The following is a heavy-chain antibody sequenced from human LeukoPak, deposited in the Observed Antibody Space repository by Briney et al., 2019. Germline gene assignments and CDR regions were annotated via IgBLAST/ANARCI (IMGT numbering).Heavy chain of an antibody. Sequence: GRALRLSCAASGFTFSSYGMHWVRQAPGKGLDWVAVISYDGSNKYYADSVKGRFTSSRDNSKNTLYLQMNSLRAEDTAVYYCAKTTTYYDFWSGYSTDYFDYWGQGTLVTVSS. CDR2: ISYDGSNK. J-gene: IGHJ4*02. CDR3: AKTTTYYDFWSGYSTDYFDY. D-gene: IGHD3-3*01. V-gene: IGHV3-30*18. CDR1: GFTFSSYG.